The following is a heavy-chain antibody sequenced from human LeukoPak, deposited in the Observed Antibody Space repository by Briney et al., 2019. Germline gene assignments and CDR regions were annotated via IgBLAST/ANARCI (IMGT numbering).Heavy chain of an antibody. J-gene: IGHJ4*02. D-gene: IGHD3-9*01. V-gene: IGHV3-30*02. Sequence: PGGSLRLSCAASGFTFSSFGMHSVRQAPGKGLEWVAFIRYDGRNKYYADSVKGRFTISRDNSKNMLYLQMNSLRAEDMVVYYCAKEAVRGYFVGVGPTYYFDYWGQGTLVTVSS. CDR2: IRYDGRNK. CDR3: AKEAVRGYFVGVGPTYYFDY. CDR1: GFTFSSFG.